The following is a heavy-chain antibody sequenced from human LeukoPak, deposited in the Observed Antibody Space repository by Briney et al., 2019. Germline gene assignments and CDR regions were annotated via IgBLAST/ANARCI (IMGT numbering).Heavy chain of an antibody. CDR1: GFTFSSYA. CDR3: ARDRGKLRIAAAGTGGTFGY. Sequence: GGSLRLSCAASGFTFSSYAMHWVRQAPGKGLEWVAVISYDGSNKYYADSVKGRFTISRDNSKNTLYLQMNSLRAEDTAVYYCARDRGKLRIAAAGTGGTFGYWGQGTLVTVSS. D-gene: IGHD6-13*01. CDR2: ISYDGSNK. J-gene: IGHJ4*02. V-gene: IGHV3-30-3*01.